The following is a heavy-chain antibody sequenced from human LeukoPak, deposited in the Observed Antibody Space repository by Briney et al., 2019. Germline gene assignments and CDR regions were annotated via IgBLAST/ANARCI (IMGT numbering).Heavy chain of an antibody. CDR3: ARRGVTYYYYYYMDV. J-gene: IGHJ6*03. V-gene: IGHV1-8*01. CDR1: GYTFTSYA. CDR2: MNPNSGNT. Sequence: ASVKVSCKASGYTFTSYAINWVRQATGQGLEWMGWMNPNSGNTGYAQKFQGRVTMTRNTSISTAYMELSSLRSEDTAVYYCARRGVTYYYYYYMDVWGKGTTVTVSS. D-gene: IGHD3-10*01.